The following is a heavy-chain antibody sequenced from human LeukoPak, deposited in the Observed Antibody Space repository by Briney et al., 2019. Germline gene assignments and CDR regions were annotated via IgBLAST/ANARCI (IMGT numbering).Heavy chain of an antibody. CDR1: GGSVSDGNYY. D-gene: IGHD3-22*01. Sequence: SQTLSLTCTVSGGSVSDGNYYWTWVRQPAGKGLEWIGRIYSSENTKYNPSLKSRVTMSLDTSKNQFALRLTSVTAADTAVYYCAHYYDSSGFQHWGQGTLVTVSS. CDR2: IYSSENT. CDR3: AHYYDSSGFQH. V-gene: IGHV4-61*02. J-gene: IGHJ1*01.